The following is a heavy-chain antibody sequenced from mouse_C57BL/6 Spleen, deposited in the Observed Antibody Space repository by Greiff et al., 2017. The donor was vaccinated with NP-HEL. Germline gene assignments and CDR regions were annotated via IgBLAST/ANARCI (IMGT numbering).Heavy chain of an antibody. CDR1: GYTFTSYW. V-gene: IGHV1-52*01. CDR3: ARGGYDPFMDY. CDR2: IDPSDSET. J-gene: IGHJ4*01. Sequence: QVQLKQPGAELVRPGSSVKLSCKASGYTFTSYWMHWVKQRPIQGLEWIGNIDPSDSETHYNQKFKDKATLTVDKSSSTAYMQLSSLTSEDSAVYYCARGGYDPFMDYWGQGTSVTVSS. D-gene: IGHD3-1*01.